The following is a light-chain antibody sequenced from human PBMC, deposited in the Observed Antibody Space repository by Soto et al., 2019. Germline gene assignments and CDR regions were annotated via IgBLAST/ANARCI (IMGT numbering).Light chain of an antibody. Sequence: QSALTQPRSVSASPGQSVTISCTGTRSDVGGYNYGSWYQHHPGKAPKLMIYGVSARPSGVPDRFSGSKSGNTASLTSSGLQAEDEADYYCCSCAGTPYVFGSGTKLTVL. V-gene: IGLV2-11*01. J-gene: IGLJ1*01. CDR3: CSCAGTPYV. CDR2: GVS. CDR1: RSDVGGYNY.